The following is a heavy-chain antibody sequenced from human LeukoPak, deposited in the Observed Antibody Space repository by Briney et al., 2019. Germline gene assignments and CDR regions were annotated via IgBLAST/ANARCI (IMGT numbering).Heavy chain of an antibody. CDR2: IYHSGST. CDR3: ARGAPPQN. V-gene: IGHV4-30-2*01. J-gene: IGHJ4*02. Sequence: SETLSLTCTVSGGSISSGGYYWSWIRQPPGKGLEWIGYIYHSGSTYYNPSLKSRVTISIDTSKKHFSLKLTSVTAADTAVYYCARGAPPQNWGQGTLVTVSS. CDR1: GGSISSGGYY.